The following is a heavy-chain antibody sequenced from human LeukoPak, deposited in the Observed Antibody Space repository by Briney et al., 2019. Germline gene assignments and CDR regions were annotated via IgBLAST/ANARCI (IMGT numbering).Heavy chain of an antibody. J-gene: IGHJ4*02. D-gene: IGHD2-8*02. CDR3: AGHHPRNTVGF. CDR2: INHSGST. CDR1: GGSISSYY. Sequence: KASETLPLTCTVSGGSISSYYWSWIRQPAGKGLEWIGEINHSGSTNYNPSLKSRVTISVDTSKNQFSLRLSSVTAADTAVYYCAGHHPRNTVGFWGQGTLVTVSS. V-gene: IGHV4-34*01.